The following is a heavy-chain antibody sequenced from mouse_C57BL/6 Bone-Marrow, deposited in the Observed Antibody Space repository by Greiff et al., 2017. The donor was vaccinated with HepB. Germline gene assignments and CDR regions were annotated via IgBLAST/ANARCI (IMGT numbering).Heavy chain of an antibody. CDR1: GFTFTDYY. V-gene: IGHV7-3*01. CDR3: ARYERTGFAY. J-gene: IGHJ3*01. Sequence: EVQLVESGGGLVQPGGSLSLSCAASGFTFTDYYMSWVRQPPGKALEWLGFIRNKANGYTTEYSASVKGRFTISRDNSQSILYLQMNALRAADSATYYCARYERTGFAYWGQGTLVTVSA. CDR2: IRNKANGYTT.